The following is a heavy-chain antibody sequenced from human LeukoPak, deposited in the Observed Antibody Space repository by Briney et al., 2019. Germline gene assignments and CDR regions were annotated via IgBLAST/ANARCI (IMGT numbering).Heavy chain of an antibody. Sequence: PSETLSLTCTVSGGSFSSGSYYWSWIRQPPGKGLEWIGYIYYSGSTNYNPSLKSRVTISVDTSKNQFSLKLSSVTAADTAVYHCARDNWNYGSSMDVWGQGTTVTVSS. D-gene: IGHD1-7*01. V-gene: IGHV4-61*01. CDR3: ARDNWNYGSSMDV. J-gene: IGHJ6*02. CDR1: GGSFSSGSYY. CDR2: IYYSGST.